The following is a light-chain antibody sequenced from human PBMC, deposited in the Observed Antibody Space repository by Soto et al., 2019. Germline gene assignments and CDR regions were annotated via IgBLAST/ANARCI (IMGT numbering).Light chain of an antibody. J-gene: IGLJ3*02. CDR2: EVS. Sequence: QSALTQPASVSGSPGQSITISCTGTSSDVGGYNYVAWYQQHPGKVPRLMIYEVSNRPSGVSNRFSGSKSGSTASLTISGLQPEDEADYYCTSFTTTNTWVFGGGTKLTVL. CDR3: TSFTTTNTWV. CDR1: SSDVGGYNY. V-gene: IGLV2-14*01.